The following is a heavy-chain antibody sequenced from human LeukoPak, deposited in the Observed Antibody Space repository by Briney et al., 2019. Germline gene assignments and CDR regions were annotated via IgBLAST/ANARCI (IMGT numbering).Heavy chain of an antibody. CDR1: GFTFSSYW. Sequence: PGGSLSLSCAASGFTFSSYWMSWVRQAPGKGLEWVANIKQDGSEKYYVDSVKGRFTISRDNAKNSLYLQMNSLRAEDTAVYYCARVRPGIAVAGTFDYWGQGTLVTVSS. D-gene: IGHD6-19*01. V-gene: IGHV3-7*01. J-gene: IGHJ4*02. CDR2: IKQDGSEK. CDR3: ARVRPGIAVAGTFDY.